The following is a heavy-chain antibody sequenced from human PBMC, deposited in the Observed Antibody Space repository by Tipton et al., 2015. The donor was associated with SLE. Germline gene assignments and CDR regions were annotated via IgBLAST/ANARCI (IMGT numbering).Heavy chain of an antibody. J-gene: IGHJ4*02. CDR2: LYY. V-gene: IGHV4-38-2*02. D-gene: IGHD6-19*01. Sequence: GLVKPSETLSLICNVSGHSISSGYYWGWIRQSPGKGLEWIGSLYYRGSTDYSGNTYYNPSLKSRVTISVDTSKNQFSLKLTSVTAADTAVYYCTRRAVAINYWGQGTLVTVSP. CDR3: TRRAVAINY. CDR1: GHSISSGYY.